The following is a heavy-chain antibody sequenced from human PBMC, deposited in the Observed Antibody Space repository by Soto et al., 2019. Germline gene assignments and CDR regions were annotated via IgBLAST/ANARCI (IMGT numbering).Heavy chain of an antibody. CDR3: SRVGCSNSKCYTRGMDV. D-gene: IGHD2-2*01. CDR1: GGSITSYH. CDR2: TAYTGNT. Sequence: PSETLSLTCVVSGGSITSYHWSWVRQFPGKGLEWIAYTAYTGNTNYNPSLQSRVTISMDTSKNQLSLKLTSMTEADTAVYYCSRVGCSNSKCYTRGMDVWGQGTTVTVSS. V-gene: IGHV4-59*01. J-gene: IGHJ6*02.